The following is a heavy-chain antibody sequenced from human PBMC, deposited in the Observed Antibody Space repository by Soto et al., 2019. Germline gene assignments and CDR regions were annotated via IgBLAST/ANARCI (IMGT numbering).Heavy chain of an antibody. CDR3: TTLRLDP. CDR2: VNPNTGVT. V-gene: IGHV1-2*02. J-gene: IGHJ5*02. CDR1: GYTLTAFY. Sequence: QVQLVQSGSEVKKPGASVKVSCQASGYTLTAFYMNLVRQAPGQGLEWMGWVNPNTGVTKYAQKFQGRGTMTRDTSINTAYMELSGLTSDDTAVYYCTTLRLDPWGPGTLVTVSA.